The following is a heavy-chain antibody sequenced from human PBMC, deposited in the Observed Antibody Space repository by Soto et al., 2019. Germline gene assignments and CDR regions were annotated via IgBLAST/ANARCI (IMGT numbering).Heavy chain of an antibody. Sequence: SGPTLVNPTQTLTLTCTFSGFSLSNARMGVSWIRQPPGKALEWLAHIFSNDEKSYSTSLKSRLTISKDTSKSQVVLTMTNMDPVDTATYYCALDFGELLDYWGQGTLVTVSS. CDR1: GFSLSNARMG. V-gene: IGHV2-26*01. D-gene: IGHD3-10*01. CDR2: IFSNDEK. CDR3: ALDFGELLDY. J-gene: IGHJ4*02.